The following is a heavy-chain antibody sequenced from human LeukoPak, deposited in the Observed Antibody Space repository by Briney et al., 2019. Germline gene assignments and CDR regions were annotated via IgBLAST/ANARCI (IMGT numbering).Heavy chain of an antibody. V-gene: IGHV4-34*01. D-gene: IGHD2-8*02. CDR2: INHTGST. J-gene: IGHJ5*02. CDR1: GGSFSGYY. CDR3: ARGPRYCTGGVYYWFDP. Sequence: PSETLSLTCAVYGGSFSGYYWSWIRQPPGKGLEWIGEINHTGSTNYNPSLKSRVTISVHTSKNQFSLKLSSVTAADTAVYYCARGPRYCTGGVYYWFDPWGQGTLVTVSS.